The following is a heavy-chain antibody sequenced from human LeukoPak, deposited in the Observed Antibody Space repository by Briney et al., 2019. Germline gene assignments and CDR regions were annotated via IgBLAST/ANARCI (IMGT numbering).Heavy chain of an antibody. CDR1: GGSISSYY. Sequence: SETLSLTCTVSGGSISSYYWSWIRQPPGKGLEWIGYIYYSGSTNYNPSLKSRVTISVDTSKNQFSLKLSSVTAADTAVYYCAGGGVVPAAIRGAFDIWGQGTMVTVSS. CDR3: AGGGVVPAAIRGAFDI. D-gene: IGHD2-2*01. J-gene: IGHJ3*02. V-gene: IGHV4-59*01. CDR2: IYYSGST.